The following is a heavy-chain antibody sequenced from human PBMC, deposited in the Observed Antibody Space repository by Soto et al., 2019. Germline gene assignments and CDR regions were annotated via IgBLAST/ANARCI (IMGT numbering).Heavy chain of an antibody. J-gene: IGHJ6*02. CDR3: EKKNYDSSGYYHYYYGRDV. CDR2: INHSGST. V-gene: IGHV4-34*01. D-gene: IGHD3-22*01. Sequence: PSETLSLTCAVYGGSGGSFSGYYWSWIRQPPGKGLEWIGEINHSGSTNYNPSLKSRVTISVDTSKNQFSLKLSSVTAADTAVYYCEKKNYDSSGYYHYYYGRDVWGQGTTVTVSS. CDR1: GGSGGSFSGYY.